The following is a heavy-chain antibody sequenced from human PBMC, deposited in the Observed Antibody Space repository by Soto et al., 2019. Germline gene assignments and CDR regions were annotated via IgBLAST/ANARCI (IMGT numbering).Heavy chain of an antibody. J-gene: IGHJ6*02. CDR3: AAPYYDFWSGYYDYGMDV. D-gene: IGHD3-3*01. Sequence: SVKVSCTASGFTFTSSAVQWVRQARGQRLEWIGWIVVGSGNTNYAQKFQERVTITRDMSTSTAYMELSSLRSEDTAVYYCAAPYYDFWSGYYDYGMDVWGQGTTVTVSS. CDR2: IVVGSGNT. CDR1: GFTFTSSA. V-gene: IGHV1-58*01.